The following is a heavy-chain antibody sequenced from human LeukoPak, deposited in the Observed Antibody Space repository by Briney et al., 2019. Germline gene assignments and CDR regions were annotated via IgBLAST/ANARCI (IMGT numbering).Heavy chain of an antibody. D-gene: IGHD3-10*01. CDR2: INHSGST. CDR3: ARGIYYYGSGSYVSWFDP. CDR1: GGSFSGYY. Sequence: PSETLSLTCAVYGGSFSGYYWSWIRQPPGKGLEWIGEINHSGSTNYNPSLKSRVTISVDTSKNQFSLKLSSVIAADTAVYYCARGIYYYGSGSYVSWFDPWGQGTLVTVSS. V-gene: IGHV4-34*01. J-gene: IGHJ5*02.